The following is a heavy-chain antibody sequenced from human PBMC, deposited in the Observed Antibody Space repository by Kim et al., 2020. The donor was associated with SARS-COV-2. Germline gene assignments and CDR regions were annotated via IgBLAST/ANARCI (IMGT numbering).Heavy chain of an antibody. CDR3: VKGLLVTPTSPFDH. D-gene: IGHD2-8*02. Sequence: GGSLRLSCSASGFTFNAYAMHWVRQAPGKGLEYISAITDNGGSTYHADSVKGRLLISRDNSKNTLYLQMSSLRPEDTAVYYCVKGLLVTPTSPFDHWG. CDR1: GFTFNAYA. V-gene: IGHV3-64D*06. CDR2: ITDNGGST. J-gene: IGHJ4*01.